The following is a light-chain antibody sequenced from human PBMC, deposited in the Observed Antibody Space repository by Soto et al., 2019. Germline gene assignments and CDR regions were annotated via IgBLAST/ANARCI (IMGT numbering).Light chain of an antibody. CDR2: DAS. CDR1: QSIGRR. CDR3: QEYNSYSWT. Sequence: DIQMTQSPSTLSASVGDRVTITCRASQSIGRRLAWYQQKPGKAPKLLIYDASSLESGVPSRFSGSASGTEFTLTISSLQPDDLATFYCQEYNSYSWTFGQGTKVDIK. V-gene: IGKV1-5*01. J-gene: IGKJ1*01.